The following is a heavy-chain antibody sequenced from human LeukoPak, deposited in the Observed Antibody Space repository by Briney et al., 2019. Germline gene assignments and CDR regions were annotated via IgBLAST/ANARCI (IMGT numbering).Heavy chain of an antibody. D-gene: IGHD3-10*01. V-gene: IGHV1-2*02. Sequence: ASVKVSCKASGYTFTGYYMHWVRQAPGQGLEWMGWINPNSGGTNYAQKFQGRVTMTRDTSISTAYMELSRLRSDDTAVYYCARAHIMDVYYGSGSCSEFDPWGQGTLVTVSS. CDR2: INPNSGGT. CDR1: GYTFTGYY. CDR3: ARAHIMDVYYGSGSCSEFDP. J-gene: IGHJ5*02.